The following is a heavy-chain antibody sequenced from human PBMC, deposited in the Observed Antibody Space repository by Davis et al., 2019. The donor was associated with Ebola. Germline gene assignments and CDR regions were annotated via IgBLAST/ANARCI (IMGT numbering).Heavy chain of an antibody. CDR1: GYTFTGYY. J-gene: IGHJ6*04. CDR3: ARDYGYSYEYYYYYYGMDV. V-gene: IGHV1-2*06. Sequence: ASVKVSCKASGYTFTGYYMHWVRQAPGQGLEWMGRINPNSGGTNYAQKFQGRVTMTRDTSISTAYMELSRLRSDDTAVYYCARDYGYSYEYYYYYYGMDVWGKGTTVTVSS. D-gene: IGHD5-18*01. CDR2: INPNSGGT.